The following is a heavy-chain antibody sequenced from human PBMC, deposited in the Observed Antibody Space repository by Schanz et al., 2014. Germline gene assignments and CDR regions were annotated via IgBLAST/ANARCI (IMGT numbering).Heavy chain of an antibody. V-gene: IGHV1-2*06. J-gene: IGHJ4*02. CDR2: INPNSGAT. D-gene: IGHD2-8*02. CDR1: GYTFTGYY. Sequence: QVQLVQSGAEVKKPGASVKVSCQASGYTFTGYYMHWVRQAPGQGLEGMGQINPNSGATIYAQNFQGRVTMTRDTSISTAFIELSTLRYDDTAVYYCARGLVRYFAYWGQGTLVTVSS. CDR3: ARGLVRYFAY.